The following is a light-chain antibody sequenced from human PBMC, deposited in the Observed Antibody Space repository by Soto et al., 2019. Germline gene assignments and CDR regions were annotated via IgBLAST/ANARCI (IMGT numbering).Light chain of an antibody. CDR1: ESVSSN. Sequence: ETVMTQSPVTLSVSPGDRATLSCRASESVSSNLAWYQQKPGQAPRLLIYGASTRATGIPARFSGGGSGTDFTLTISSLQSEDFAVYCCQQYNNWPPWTFGQGTKVDIK. CDR2: GAS. J-gene: IGKJ1*01. CDR3: QQYNNWPPWT. V-gene: IGKV3-15*01.